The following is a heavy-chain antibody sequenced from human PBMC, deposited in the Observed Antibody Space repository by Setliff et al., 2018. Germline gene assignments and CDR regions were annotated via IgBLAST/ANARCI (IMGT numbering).Heavy chain of an antibody. J-gene: IGHJ4*02. D-gene: IGHD1-1*01. Sequence: PGGSLRLSCAASGFAFASYNMIWVRQAPGKGLEWVSSISSTGSYKPYADSVRGRFTISRDNAKNSVDLQMSSLRPEDTAIYFCVRGLSGRVNWFAFDYWGQGTLVTVSS. CDR2: ISSTGSYK. CDR1: GFAFASYN. CDR3: VRGLSGRVNWFAFDY. V-gene: IGHV3-21*06.